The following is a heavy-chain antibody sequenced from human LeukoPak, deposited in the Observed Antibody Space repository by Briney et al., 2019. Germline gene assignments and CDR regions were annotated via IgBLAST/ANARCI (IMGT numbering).Heavy chain of an antibody. D-gene: IGHD2-2*01. V-gene: IGHV3-33*06. CDR3: AKSGSSTSFDP. J-gene: IGHJ5*02. CDR2: IWYDGSNK. CDR1: RFTFSSYG. Sequence: GGSLRLSCAASRFTFSSYGMHWVRQAPGKGLEWVAVIWYDGSNKYYADSVKGRFTISRDNSKNTLYLQMNSLRAEDTAVYYCAKSGSSTSFDPWGQGTLVTVSS.